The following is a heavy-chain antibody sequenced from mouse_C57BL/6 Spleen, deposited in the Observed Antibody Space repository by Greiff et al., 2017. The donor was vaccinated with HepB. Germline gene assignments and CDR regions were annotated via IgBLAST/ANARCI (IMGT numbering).Heavy chain of an antibody. CDR1: GYSITSGYD. CDR3: ARGLTGVTWFAY. Sequence: ESGPGMVKPSQSLSLTCTVTGYSITSGYDWHWIRHFPGNKLEWMGYISYSGSTNYNPSLKSRISITHDTSKNHFFLKLNSVTTEDTATYYCARGLTGVTWFAYWGQGTLVTVSA. V-gene: IGHV3-1*01. D-gene: IGHD4-1*01. CDR2: ISYSGST. J-gene: IGHJ3*01.